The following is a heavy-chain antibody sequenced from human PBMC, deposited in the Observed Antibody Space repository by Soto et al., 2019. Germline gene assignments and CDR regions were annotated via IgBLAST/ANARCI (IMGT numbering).Heavy chain of an antibody. Sequence: EVQLVESGGGLVQPGGSLRLSCAASGFGVSNNYMSWVRQAPGKGLEWVSAINSGGNTYYADSVKGRFTISRDNSKNTVYLQMTSVGAEDTAVYYCARGGDSYGDGEYYYYGMDVWGQGTTVTVSS. J-gene: IGHJ6*02. D-gene: IGHD5-18*01. V-gene: IGHV3-66*01. CDR2: INSGGNT. CDR1: GFGVSNNY. CDR3: ARGGDSYGDGEYYYYGMDV.